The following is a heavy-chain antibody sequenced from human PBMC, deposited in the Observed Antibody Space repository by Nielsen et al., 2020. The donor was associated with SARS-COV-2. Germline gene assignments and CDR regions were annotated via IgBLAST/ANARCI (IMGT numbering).Heavy chain of an antibody. D-gene: IGHD5-18*01. V-gene: IGHV1-69*08. CDR2: IIPILGTA. CDR3: ARDGYSYGYHGDY. Sequence: SVKVSCKASGGTFSSYTISWVRQAPGQGLEWMGRIIPILGTANYAQKFQGRVTITADKSTSTAYMELSSLRSEDTAVYYCARDGYSYGYHGDYWGQGTLVTVSS. CDR1: GGTFSSYT. J-gene: IGHJ4*02.